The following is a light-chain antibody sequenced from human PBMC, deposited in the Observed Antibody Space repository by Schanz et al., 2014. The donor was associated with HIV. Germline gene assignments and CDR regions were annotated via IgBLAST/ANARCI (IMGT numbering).Light chain of an antibody. CDR1: QSVSSSY. CDR2: ATS. CDR3: QQYGSSPSWT. J-gene: IGKJ1*01. Sequence: EIVMTQSPATLSVSPGERATLSCRASQSVSSSYLAWYQQKPGQAPRLVIYATSTRAAGIPDRFSGTGSGTDFTLTISRLEPEDFAVYYCQQYGSSPSWTFGQGTKVEIK. V-gene: IGKV3-20*01.